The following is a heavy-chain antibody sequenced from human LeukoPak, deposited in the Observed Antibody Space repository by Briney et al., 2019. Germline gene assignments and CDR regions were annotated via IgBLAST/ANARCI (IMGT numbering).Heavy chain of an antibody. V-gene: IGHV3-21*01. CDR1: GFTFSSYS. Sequence: GGSLRLSCAASGFTFSSYSMNWVRQAPGKGLEWVSAISSSSTYIYYADSVKGRFTISRDNAKNSLFLQLDSLRAEDTAVYYCARDCEDIVVVFGMDVWGQGTTVTVSS. CDR2: ISSSSTYI. CDR3: ARDCEDIVVVFGMDV. J-gene: IGHJ6*02. D-gene: IGHD2-2*01.